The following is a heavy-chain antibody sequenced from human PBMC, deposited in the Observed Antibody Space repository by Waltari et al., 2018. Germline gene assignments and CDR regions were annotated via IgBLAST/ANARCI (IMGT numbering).Heavy chain of an antibody. V-gene: IGHV4-59*01. J-gene: IGHJ5*02. Sequence: QVQLQESGPGLVKPSETLSLTCSVSGGSIGSYYWSWIRQPPGKGLEWIGYIYYSGSTNYNPSLKSRVTISVNTSKNQFSLNLSSVTAADTAVYYCARWRPGGYDGEVYNWFDPWGQGTLVTVSS. CDR3: ARWRPGGYDGEVYNWFDP. CDR1: GGSIGSYY. CDR2: IYYSGST. D-gene: IGHD6-13*01.